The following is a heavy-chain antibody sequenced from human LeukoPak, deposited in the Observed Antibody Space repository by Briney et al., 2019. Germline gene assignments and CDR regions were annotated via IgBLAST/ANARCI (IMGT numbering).Heavy chain of an antibody. CDR3: AKGGSGWYEVGFDP. Sequence: GGSQRLSCGPSGFTFSSYAMSWVRHAPGKGLEWVSAISGSGGSTFYADSVKGRFTISRDNSKNTLYLQMNSLRAEDMAVYYCAKGGSGWYEVGFDPWGQGNLVTVSS. CDR1: GFTFSSYA. D-gene: IGHD6-19*01. V-gene: IGHV3-23*01. CDR2: ISGSGGST. J-gene: IGHJ5*02.